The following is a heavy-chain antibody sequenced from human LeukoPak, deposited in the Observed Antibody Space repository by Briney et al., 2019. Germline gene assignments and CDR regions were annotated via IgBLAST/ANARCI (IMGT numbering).Heavy chain of an antibody. CDR1: GFTVSSNE. CDR2: ISGGST. Sequence: GGSLRLSCAASGFTVSSNEMSWVRQAPGKGLEWVSSISGGSTYYADSRKGRFTISRDNSKNTLHLQMNSLRAEDTVVYYCGRVGAYYGSGSYSDYWGQGTLVTVSS. CDR3: GRVGAYYGSGSYSDY. V-gene: IGHV3-38-3*01. J-gene: IGHJ4*02. D-gene: IGHD3-10*01.